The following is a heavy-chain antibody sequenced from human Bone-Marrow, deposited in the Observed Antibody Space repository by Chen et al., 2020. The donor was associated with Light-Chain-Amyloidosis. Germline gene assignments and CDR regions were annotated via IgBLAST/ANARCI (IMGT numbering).Heavy chain of an antibody. J-gene: IGHJ4*02. CDR1: GFTFRSYW. CDR2: IKEDGREK. Sequence: EVQLVESGGGLVQPGGSLRLSCIASGFTFRSYWRSWVRQAPGKGLEWVAKIKEDGREKCYVDSVKGRFTISRDNAKNSMYLQMNSLRAEDTAVYYWVREGIGGSYWYDYWGQGTLVTVSS. CDR3: VREGIGGSYWYDY. V-gene: IGHV3-7*01. D-gene: IGHD1-26*01.